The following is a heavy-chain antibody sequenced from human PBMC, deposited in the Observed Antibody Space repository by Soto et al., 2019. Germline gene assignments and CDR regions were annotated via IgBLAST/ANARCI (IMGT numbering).Heavy chain of an antibody. CDR3: AREVPDYYGSGKSHYYYYMDV. CDR1: GGSISSSSYY. D-gene: IGHD3-10*01. CDR2: IYYSGST. V-gene: IGHV4-39*02. Sequence: SETLSLTCTVSGGSISSSSYYWGWIRQPPGKGLEWIGSIYYSGSTYYNPSLKSRVTISVDTSKNQFSLKLSSVTAADTAVYYCAREVPDYYGSGKSHYYYYMDVWGKGTTVTVSS. J-gene: IGHJ6*03.